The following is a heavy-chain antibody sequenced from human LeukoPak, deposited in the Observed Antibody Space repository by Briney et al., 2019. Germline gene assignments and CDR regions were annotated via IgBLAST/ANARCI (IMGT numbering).Heavy chain of an antibody. CDR2: ISSSGSYI. Sequence: GGSLRLSSAAPPDSFSSRDMSSGRQAPGKGLEWVSSISSSGSYIYYADSVKGRFTISRDNDKTSLYLQMNSKSLKDKAVYYCARGSGLQVWSSLDYWGQGTVTTVSS. D-gene: IGHD5-18*01. J-gene: IGHJ4*02. CDR3: ARGSGLQVWSSLDY. V-gene: IGHV3-21*06. CDR1: PDSFSSRD.